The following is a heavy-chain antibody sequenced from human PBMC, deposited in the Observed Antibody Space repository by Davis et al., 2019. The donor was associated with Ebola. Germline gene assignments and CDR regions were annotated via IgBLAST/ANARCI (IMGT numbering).Heavy chain of an antibody. CDR3: AGVGATPY. CDR2: ISSSSSTI. CDR1: GLTFSRHS. V-gene: IGHV3-48*02. Sequence: PAESLRLPCAVSGLTFSRHSLNWVRQAPGNGLEWLSYISSSSSTIYYADSVKGRFTISRENAKNSLYLQMNSLRDEDTAVYYCAGVGATPYWGQGTLVTVSS. J-gene: IGHJ4*02. D-gene: IGHD1-26*01.